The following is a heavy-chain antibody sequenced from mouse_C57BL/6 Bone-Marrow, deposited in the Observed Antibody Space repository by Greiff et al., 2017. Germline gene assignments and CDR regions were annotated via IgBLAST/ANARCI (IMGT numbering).Heavy chain of an antibody. V-gene: IGHV14-2*01. CDR3: TRSLIYYGTNY. D-gene: IGHD1-1*01. J-gene: IGHJ2*01. Sequence: VQLKQSGAELVKPGASVKLSCTASGFNIKDYYIHWVKQRTEQGLEWIGRIDPEDGETKYAPKFQDKATITADTSSKTAYLQLSSLTSEDTAVYYCTRSLIYYGTNYWGQGTTLTVSS. CDR1: GFNIKDYY. CDR2: IDPEDGET.